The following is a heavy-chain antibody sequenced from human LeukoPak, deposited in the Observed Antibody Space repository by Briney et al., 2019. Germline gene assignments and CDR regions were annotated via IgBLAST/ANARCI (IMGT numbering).Heavy chain of an antibody. J-gene: IGHJ4*02. CDR2: IYSGGST. D-gene: IGHD2-15*01. CDR1: EFSVGSNY. CDR3: AREDCSGGSCYWDY. Sequence: PGGSLRLSCAASEFSVGSNYMTWVRQAPGKGLEWVSLIYSGGSTYYADSVKGRFTISRDNSKNTLYLQMNSLRAEDTTVYYCAREDCSGGSCYWDYWGQGTLVTVSS. V-gene: IGHV3-66*01.